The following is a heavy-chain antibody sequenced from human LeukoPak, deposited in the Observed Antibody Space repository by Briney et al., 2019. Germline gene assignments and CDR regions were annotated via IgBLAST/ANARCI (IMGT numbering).Heavy chain of an antibody. Sequence: PGGSLRLSCSASGFTFSSYEMNWVRQAPGKGLEWISYIIGSGDIIYYADSVKGRFTISRDNAKNSLYLQMNSLRAEDMALYYCAKANYGSGRIFDYWGQGTLVTVSS. D-gene: IGHD3-10*01. CDR3: AKANYGSGRIFDY. CDR2: IIGSGDII. V-gene: IGHV3-48*03. J-gene: IGHJ4*02. CDR1: GFTFSSYE.